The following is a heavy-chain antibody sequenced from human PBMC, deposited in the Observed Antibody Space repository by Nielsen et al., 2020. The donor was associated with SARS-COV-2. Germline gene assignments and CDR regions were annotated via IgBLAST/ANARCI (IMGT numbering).Heavy chain of an antibody. CDR3: ATSATGYSSSWFVY. J-gene: IGHJ5*01. CDR2: ISGSGGST. D-gene: IGHD6-13*01. CDR1: GGSISSGGYY. V-gene: IGHV3-23*01. Sequence: ETLSLTCTVSGGSISSGGYYWSWVRQAPGKGLEWVSAISGSGGSTYYADSVKGRFTISRDNSKNTLYLQMNSLRAEDTAVYYCATSATGYSSSWFVYWGQGTLVTVSS.